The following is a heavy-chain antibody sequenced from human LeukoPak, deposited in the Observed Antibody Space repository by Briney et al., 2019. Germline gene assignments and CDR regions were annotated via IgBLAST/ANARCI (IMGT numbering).Heavy chain of an antibody. Sequence: GGSLRLSCAASEFTFSSYWMTWVRQAPGKGLEWVADIKQDGSEKYYVDSVKGRFTISRQNAKNSLFLQMNSLRAEDTAVYYCARHRSGGSQDDAFDIWGQGTMVTVSS. D-gene: IGHD2-15*01. J-gene: IGHJ3*02. CDR3: ARHRSGGSQDDAFDI. CDR1: EFTFSSYW. CDR2: IKQDGSEK. V-gene: IGHV3-7*01.